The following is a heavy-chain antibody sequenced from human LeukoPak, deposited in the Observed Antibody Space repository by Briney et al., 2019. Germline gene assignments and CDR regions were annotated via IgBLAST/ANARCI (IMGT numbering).Heavy chain of an antibody. J-gene: IGHJ4*02. Sequence: PGGSLRLSCAASGFTFSSYWMSWVRQAPGKGLEWVANIKQDGSEEYYVDSVKGRVTISRDNAKNSLYLQMNSLRAEDTAVYCCARGRLLLDYWGQGTLVTVSS. CDR1: GFTFSSYW. V-gene: IGHV3-7*03. CDR2: IKQDGSEE. CDR3: ARGRLLLDY. D-gene: IGHD2-15*01.